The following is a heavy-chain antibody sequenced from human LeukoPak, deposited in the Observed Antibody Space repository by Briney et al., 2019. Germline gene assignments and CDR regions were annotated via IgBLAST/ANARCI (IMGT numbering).Heavy chain of an antibody. D-gene: IGHD6-6*01. CDR3: ARALVDY. CDR1: GFTFSSYW. Sequence: PGGSLRLSCAASGFTFSSYWISWVRQAPGKGLEWVANIKQDGSEKYYVDSVKGRFTISRDNAKNSLYLQMNSLRAEDTAVYYCARALVDYWGQGTLVTVSS. CDR2: IKQDGSEK. V-gene: IGHV3-7*01. J-gene: IGHJ4*02.